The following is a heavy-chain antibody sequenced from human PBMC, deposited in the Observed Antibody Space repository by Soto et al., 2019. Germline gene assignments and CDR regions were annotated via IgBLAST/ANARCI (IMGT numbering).Heavy chain of an antibody. J-gene: IGHJ4*02. V-gene: IGHV1-69*13. D-gene: IGHD1-26*01. CDR2: ISTYNGTA. CDR1: SETFASYD. Sequence: VASVKVSCKVSSETFASYDITWVRQAPGQGLEWMGWISTYNGTANYAQKSQGRVTITADESTSTAYMELSSLRSEDTAVHYCARDGGRHSGGIDYWGQGTLVTVSS. CDR3: ARDGGRHSGGIDY.